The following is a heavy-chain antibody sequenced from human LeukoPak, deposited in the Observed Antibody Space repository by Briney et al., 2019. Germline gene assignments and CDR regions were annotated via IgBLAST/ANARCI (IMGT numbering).Heavy chain of an antibody. CDR1: GGSFGGYY. Sequence: SETLSLTSAVYGGSFGGYYWIWIPHLPGKGLERTSVLNPSGGTNYNPSLKCRVSISVDTSKNQFSRMLSSVTAADTAVYYCARGATARRRYSSGWYYYSFDYWGQGTLVTVSS. V-gene: IGHV4-34*01. CDR2: LNPSGGT. D-gene: IGHD6-19*01. CDR3: ARGATARRRYSSGWYYYSFDY. J-gene: IGHJ4*02.